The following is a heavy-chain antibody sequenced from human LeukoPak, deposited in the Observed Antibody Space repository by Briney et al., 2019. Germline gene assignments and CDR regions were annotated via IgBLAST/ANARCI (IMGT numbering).Heavy chain of an antibody. D-gene: IGHD4-17*01. J-gene: IGHJ3*02. CDR1: GFTFSSYS. CDR3: ARDRGYGDYVGAFDI. CDR2: ISSSSSTI. V-gene: IGHV3-48*02. Sequence: GGSLRLSCAASGFTFSSYSMNWVRQAPGKGLEWVSHISSSSSTIYYADSVKGRFTVSRDNAKNSLYLQMNSLRDEDTAVYYCARDRGYGDYVGAFDIWGQGTMVTVSS.